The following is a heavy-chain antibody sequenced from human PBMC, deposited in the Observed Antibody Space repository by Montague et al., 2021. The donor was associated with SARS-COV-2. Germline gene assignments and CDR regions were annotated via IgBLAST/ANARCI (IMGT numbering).Heavy chain of an antibody. J-gene: IGHJ5*02. Sequence: SETLSLTCSVSGGSLETSGYYWGWVCQPPGKGLEWIVSMHYSGATFYNPSLKSRVTMSLDTSKNHFSLNLTSVTAADTAVYFCARDSKGGRQLGNWFDPWGQGTLVTVSS. V-gene: IGHV4-39*07. D-gene: IGHD6-13*01. CDR2: MHYSGAT. CDR3: ARDSKGGRQLGNWFDP. CDR1: GGSLETSGYY.